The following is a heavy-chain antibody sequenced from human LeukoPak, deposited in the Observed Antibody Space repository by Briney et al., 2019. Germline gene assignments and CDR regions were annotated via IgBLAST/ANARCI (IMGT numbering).Heavy chain of an antibody. D-gene: IGHD4-23*01. CDR2: IYYSGST. CDR3: ARSRSLRWYQYYFDY. Sequence: SETLSLTCTVSGGSISSYYWSWIRQPPGKGLEWIGYIYYSGSTNYNPSLKSRVTISVDTPKNQFSLKLSSVTAADTAVYYCARSRSLRWYQYYFDYWGQGTLVTVSS. CDR1: GGSISSYY. V-gene: IGHV4-59*01. J-gene: IGHJ4*02.